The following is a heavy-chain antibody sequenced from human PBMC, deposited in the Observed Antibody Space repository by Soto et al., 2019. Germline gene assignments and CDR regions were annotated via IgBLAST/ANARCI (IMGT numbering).Heavy chain of an antibody. J-gene: IGHJ4*02. CDR2: ISGSGGST. D-gene: IGHD6-6*01. CDR1: GFTFSSYA. CDR3: AKDSRLYSSSSDYFDY. Sequence: GGSLRLSCAASGFTFSSYAMSWVRQAPGKGLEWVSAISGSGGSTYYADSVKGRFTISRDNSKNTLYLQMNSLRAEDTAVYYCAKDSRLYSSSSDYFDYWGQGTLVTVSS. V-gene: IGHV3-23*01.